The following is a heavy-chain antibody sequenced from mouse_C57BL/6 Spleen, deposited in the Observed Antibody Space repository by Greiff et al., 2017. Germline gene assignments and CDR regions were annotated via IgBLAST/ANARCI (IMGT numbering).Heavy chain of an antibody. CDR3: TRDEDYYGSSYLACAMDY. Sequence: EVKLVESGEGLVKPGGSLKLSCAASGFTFSSYAMSWVRQTPEKRLEWVAYISSGGDYIYYADTVKGRFTISRDNARNTLYLQMSSLKSEDTAMYYCTRDEDYYGSSYLACAMDYWGQGTSVTVSS. D-gene: IGHD1-1*01. V-gene: IGHV5-9-1*02. J-gene: IGHJ4*01. CDR1: GFTFSSYA. CDR2: ISSGGDYI.